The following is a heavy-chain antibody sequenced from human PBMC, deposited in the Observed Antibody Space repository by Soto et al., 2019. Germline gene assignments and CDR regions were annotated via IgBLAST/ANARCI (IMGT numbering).Heavy chain of an antibody. D-gene: IGHD3-10*01. Sequence: ASVKVSCKASGGTFSSYAISWVRQAPGQGLEWMGGIIPNFGKANYAQKFQERVTITRDMSTSTAYMELSSLRSEDTAVYYCAASYLRADYYYWMDVWGQGTMVTVSS. J-gene: IGHJ6*02. CDR2: IIPNFGKA. CDR1: GGTFSSYA. V-gene: IGHV1-69*05. CDR3: AASYLRADYYYWMDV.